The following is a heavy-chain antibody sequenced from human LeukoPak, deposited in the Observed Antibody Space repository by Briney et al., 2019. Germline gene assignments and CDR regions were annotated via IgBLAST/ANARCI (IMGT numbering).Heavy chain of an antibody. Sequence: GGSLRLSCAASGFTFSIYWMHWVRQAPGKGLVWVSRINSDGSSTNYADSVKGRFTISRDNAKNTLYLQMNSLRAEDTAVYYCARAFCGADCYSYYYYAMDVWGQGTTVTVSS. D-gene: IGHD2-21*02. V-gene: IGHV3-74*01. CDR2: INSDGSST. CDR3: ARAFCGADCYSYYYYAMDV. J-gene: IGHJ6*02. CDR1: GFTFSIYW.